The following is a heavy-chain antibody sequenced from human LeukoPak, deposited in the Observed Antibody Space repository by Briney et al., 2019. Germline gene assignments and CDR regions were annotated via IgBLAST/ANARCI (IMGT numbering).Heavy chain of an antibody. CDR1: GFSFSTSG. CDR2: ISKDGRKN. Sequence: GGSLRLSCEASGFSFSTSGVHWVRQAPGKGLEWMAVISKDGRKNHYADSVKGRFTISRDNSKSTLFLQMNSLRPEDTAIYYCARVLLNYGSAYYDVGIFDSWGQGTLVTVSS. CDR3: ARVLLNYGSAYYDVGIFDS. J-gene: IGHJ4*02. V-gene: IGHV3-30*04. D-gene: IGHD3-10*01.